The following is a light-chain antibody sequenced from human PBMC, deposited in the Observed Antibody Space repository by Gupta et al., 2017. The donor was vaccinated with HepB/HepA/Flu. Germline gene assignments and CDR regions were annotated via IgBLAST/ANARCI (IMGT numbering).Light chain of an antibody. CDR2: GKN. Sequence: SSELTQDPAVSVALGQTVRITCQGDSLSSYYASWYQQKPGQAPVLVIDGKNNRPAGIPDRFSGASAANTASLTITGAQAEDEADYYCNSRDSSGNHVVFGGGTKLTVL. V-gene: IGLV3-19*01. CDR1: SLSSYY. CDR3: NSRDSSGNHVV. J-gene: IGLJ2*01.